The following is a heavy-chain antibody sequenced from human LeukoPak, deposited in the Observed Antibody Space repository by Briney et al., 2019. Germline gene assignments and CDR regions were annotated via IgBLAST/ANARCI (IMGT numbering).Heavy chain of an antibody. V-gene: IGHV3-23*01. D-gene: IGHD3-10*01. CDR3: ARDRLTSQGFGELLHPYFDY. Sequence: PGGSLRLSCTASGFTFSNHGMDWVRQAPGKGLEWVSGISPSGDITYYADSVKGRFTISRDNAKNSLYLQMNSLRAEDTAVYYCARDRLTSQGFGELLHPYFDYWGQGTLVTVSS. CDR1: GFTFSNHG. CDR2: ISPSGDIT. J-gene: IGHJ4*02.